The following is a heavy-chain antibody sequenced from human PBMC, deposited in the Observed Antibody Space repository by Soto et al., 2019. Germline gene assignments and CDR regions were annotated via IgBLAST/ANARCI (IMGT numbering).Heavy chain of an antibody. D-gene: IGHD3-3*01. Sequence: ASVKVSCKASGYTFTSYGISWVRQAPGQGLEWMGWISAYNGNTNYAQKLQGRVTMTTDTSTSTAYMELRSLRSDDTAVYYCARTPYDFWRRDYYYYYMDVWGKGTTVTVSS. CDR2: ISAYNGNT. V-gene: IGHV1-18*01. CDR1: GYTFTSYG. J-gene: IGHJ6*03. CDR3: ARTPYDFWRRDYYYYYMDV.